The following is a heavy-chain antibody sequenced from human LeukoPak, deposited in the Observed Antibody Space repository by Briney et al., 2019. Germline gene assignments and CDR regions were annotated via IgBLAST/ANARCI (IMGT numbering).Heavy chain of an antibody. J-gene: IGHJ4*02. CDR3: ARDCWDYGSGSYCGIDY. D-gene: IGHD3-10*01. CDR2: ITSSSNYI. V-gene: IGHV3-21*03. Sequence: GGSLRLSCAASGFTFSSYNLNWVRQAPGKGLEWVSSITSSSNYIYYADSVKGAFTISRDNAKNSLYLQMNSRRAEDTTVYYCARDCWDYGSGSYCGIDYWGQGTLVTVSS. CDR1: GFTFSSYN.